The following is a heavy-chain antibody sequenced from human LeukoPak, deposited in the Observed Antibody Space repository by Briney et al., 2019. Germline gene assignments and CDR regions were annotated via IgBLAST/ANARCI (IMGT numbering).Heavy chain of an antibody. D-gene: IGHD2-15*01. CDR2: ISPGGGPT. V-gene: IGHV3-23*01. J-gene: IGHJ4*02. Sequence: GGSLRLSCAASGFTFDDYGMNWVRQAPGKGLEWVSGISPGGGPTYYADSVKGRFTISRDDLKSTLYLQMKTLRAEDTAVYYCAKLAYCSGGSCYFFDYWGQGTLVTVSS. CDR1: GFTFDDYG. CDR3: AKLAYCSGGSCYFFDY.